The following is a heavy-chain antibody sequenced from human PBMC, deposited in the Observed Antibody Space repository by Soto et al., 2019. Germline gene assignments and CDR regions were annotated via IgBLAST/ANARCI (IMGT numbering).Heavy chain of an antibody. Sequence: QVQLVQSGAEVKQPGSSVKVSCKSSGHTFSSHSINWVRQAPGQGLEWMGGIIPIFGPANFAKKFQGRVTITADESTTTAYMELNSLRSEDTAVYYCATGSFTSTGGRIGYHYNAMDVWGQGTTVTVSS. J-gene: IGHJ6*02. CDR2: IIPIFGPA. CDR1: GHTFSSHS. CDR3: ATGSFTSTGGRIGYHYNAMDV. V-gene: IGHV1-69*01. D-gene: IGHD2-2*01.